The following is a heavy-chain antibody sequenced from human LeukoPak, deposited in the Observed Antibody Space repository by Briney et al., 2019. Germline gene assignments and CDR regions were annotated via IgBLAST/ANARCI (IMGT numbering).Heavy chain of an antibody. V-gene: IGHV3-21*01. D-gene: IGHD3-10*01. CDR1: GFTFRTYS. CDR2: ISSSISYI. Sequence: GGSLRLSCAASGFTFRTYSMNWVRQAPGKGLEWVSSISSSISYISYADSVRGRFTVSRDNAKNSLYLQMNSLRAEDTAVYYCAKIYYASGYYMDVWGKGTTVTVSS. J-gene: IGHJ6*03. CDR3: AKIYYASGYYMDV.